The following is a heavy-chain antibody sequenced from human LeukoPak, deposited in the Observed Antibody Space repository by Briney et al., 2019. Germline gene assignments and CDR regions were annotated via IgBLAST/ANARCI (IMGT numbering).Heavy chain of an antibody. CDR1: GGSISSGGYY. D-gene: IGHD4-17*01. V-gene: IGHV4-31*03. CDR2: IYYSGST. J-gene: IGHJ4*02. Sequence: SETLSLTCTVSGGSISSGGYYWNWIRQRPGKGLEWIGYIYYSGSTYYNPSLKSRVTISADTSKNQFSLKLSSVTAADTAVYYCARGSRNDYGDYAMGWFFDYWGQGTLVTVSS. CDR3: ARGSRNDYGDYAMGWFFDY.